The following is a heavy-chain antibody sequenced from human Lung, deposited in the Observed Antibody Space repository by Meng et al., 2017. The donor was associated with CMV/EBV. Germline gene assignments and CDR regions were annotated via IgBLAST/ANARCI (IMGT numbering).Heavy chain of an antibody. D-gene: IGHD5-12*01. Sequence: GSLRLSCTVSGGSISGYYWSWIRQPPGKGLEWIGYIYYSGSTNYNPSLKSRVTISVDTSKNQFSLKLSSVTAADTAVYYCARDGSLGYIDYWGQGTLVTVSS. CDR3: ARDGSLGYIDY. V-gene: IGHV4-59*01. CDR2: IYYSGST. J-gene: IGHJ4*01. CDR1: GGSISGYY.